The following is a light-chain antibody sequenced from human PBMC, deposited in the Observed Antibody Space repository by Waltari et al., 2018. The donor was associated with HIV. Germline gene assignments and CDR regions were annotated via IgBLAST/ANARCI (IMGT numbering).Light chain of an antibody. V-gene: IGLV2-8*01. CDR2: DVS. J-gene: IGLJ2*01. CDR3: ASHAGSKDV. CDR1: SSASGAYNY. Sequence: QSALTQPPSASGSPGQSVTISSTGTSSASGAYNYVSWFQQHPGKAPKLMIFDVSKRPSGVPDRFSGSKSGNTASLTVSGLQAEDEADYYCASHAGSKDVFGGGTKLTVL.